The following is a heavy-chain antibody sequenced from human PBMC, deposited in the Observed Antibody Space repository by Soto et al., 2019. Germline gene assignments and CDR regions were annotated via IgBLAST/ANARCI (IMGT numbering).Heavy chain of an antibody. Sequence: SETLSLTCTVSGGSISSYYWSWIRQPPGKGLEWIGYIYYSGSTNYNPSLKSRVTISVDTSKNQFSLKLSSVTAADTAVYYCARESDSLQYFDYWGQGTLVTVSS. CDR1: GGSISSYY. CDR3: ARESDSLQYFDY. J-gene: IGHJ4*02. D-gene: IGHD2-21*02. V-gene: IGHV4-59*01. CDR2: IYYSGST.